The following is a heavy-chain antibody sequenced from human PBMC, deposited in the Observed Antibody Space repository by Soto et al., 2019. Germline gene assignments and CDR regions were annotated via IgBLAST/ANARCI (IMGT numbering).Heavy chain of an antibody. CDR1: GYTFTSYG. CDR3: ANWDGYSSSWGGFDI. D-gene: IGHD6-13*01. J-gene: IGHJ3*02. V-gene: IGHV1-18*01. Sequence: ASVKVSCKASGYTFTSYGISWVRQAPGQGLEWMGWISAYNGNTNYAQKLQGRVTMTTDTSTSTAYMELRSLRSDDTAVYYCANWDGYSSSWGGFDIWGQGTMVTVSS. CDR2: ISAYNGNT.